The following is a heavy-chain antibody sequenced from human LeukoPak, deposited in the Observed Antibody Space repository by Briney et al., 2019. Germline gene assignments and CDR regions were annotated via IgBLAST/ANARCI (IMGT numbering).Heavy chain of an antibody. D-gene: IGHD2/OR15-2a*01. CDR1: GFMFDDYG. CDR2: INWNGATT. J-gene: IGHJ4*02. V-gene: IGHV3-20*04. Sequence: GGSLRLSCAASGFMFDDYGMSWVRQDPGKGLEWVSGINWNGATTAYADSVKGRFIISRDNAKNSLYLQMNSLRAEDTAVYYCAKDPGAFPYFFDSWGQGTLVTVSS. CDR3: AKDPGAFPYFFDS.